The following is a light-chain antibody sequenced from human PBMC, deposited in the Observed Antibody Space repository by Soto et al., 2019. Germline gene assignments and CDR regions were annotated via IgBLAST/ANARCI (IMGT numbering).Light chain of an antibody. Sequence: QLVLTQPPSASGTPGQRVTISCSGSSSNIGSDFVYWYQQLPGTAPKLLIYHNYQRPSGVPDRFSGSKSGTSGSLAISDLRSEDKADYYCSAWDDSLSAYVFGAGTKVTVL. CDR1: SSNIGSDF. CDR2: HNY. V-gene: IGLV1-47*01. J-gene: IGLJ1*01. CDR3: SAWDDSLSAYV.